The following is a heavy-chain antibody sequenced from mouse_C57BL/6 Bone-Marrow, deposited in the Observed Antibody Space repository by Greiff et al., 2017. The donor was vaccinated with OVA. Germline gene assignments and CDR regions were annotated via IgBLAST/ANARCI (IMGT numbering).Heavy chain of an antibody. CDR1: GYAFSSSW. CDR3: ARWGYYGSSYDY. J-gene: IGHJ2*01. V-gene: IGHV1-82*01. Sequence: VKLQQSGPELVKPGASVKISCKASGYAFSSSWMNWVKQRPGKGLEWIGRIYPGDGDTNYNGKFKGKATLTADKSSSTAYMQLSSLTSEDSAVYFCARWGYYGSSYDYWGQGTTLTVSS. D-gene: IGHD1-1*01. CDR2: IYPGDGDT.